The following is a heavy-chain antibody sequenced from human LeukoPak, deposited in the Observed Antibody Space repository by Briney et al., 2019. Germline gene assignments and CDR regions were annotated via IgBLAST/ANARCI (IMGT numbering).Heavy chain of an antibody. CDR2: ISGSGNST. J-gene: IGHJ4*02. CDR3: AKVLVLVSANRYYFDY. CDR1: GLTFSGSA. Sequence: GGSLRLSCAASGLTFSGSAMSWVRQAPGKGLEWVSLISGSGNSTYYADSVKGRFTISKDNSKNTLYLQMNSLRAEDTAVYYCAKVLVLVSANRYYFDYWGQGTLVTVSS. D-gene: IGHD2-15*01. V-gene: IGHV3-23*01.